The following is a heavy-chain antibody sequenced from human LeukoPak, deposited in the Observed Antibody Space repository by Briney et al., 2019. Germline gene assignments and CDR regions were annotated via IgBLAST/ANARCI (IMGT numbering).Heavy chain of an antibody. V-gene: IGHV4-59*01. J-gene: IGHJ4*02. D-gene: IGHD3-10*01. CDR3: ASHRRSHGSEY. CDR1: GGSFEHYF. CDR2: VYYSGST. Sequence: PETLSLTCTVSGGSFEHYFWSWIRQPPGKGLVWIGYVYYSGSTDYSPSLKSRLTISADTSKNQFSLKLNSVTAADTAVYYCASHRRSHGSEYWGQGTLVTVSS.